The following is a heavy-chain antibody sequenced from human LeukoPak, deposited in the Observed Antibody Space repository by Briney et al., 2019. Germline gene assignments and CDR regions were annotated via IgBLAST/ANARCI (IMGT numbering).Heavy chain of an antibody. J-gene: IGHJ4*02. CDR1: GFTFSRYH. V-gene: IGHV3-48*01. Sequence: GGSLRLSCVGSGFTFSRYHMNWVRQVPGKGLEWISYISSSGTTMYYVDSVKGRFTVSRDNARNSLYLQTNSLRAEDTAVYYCARAQYYTDNTGYYYLHYWGQGTLVTVSS. CDR2: ISSSGTTM. CDR3: ARAQYYTDNTGYYYLHY. D-gene: IGHD3-22*01.